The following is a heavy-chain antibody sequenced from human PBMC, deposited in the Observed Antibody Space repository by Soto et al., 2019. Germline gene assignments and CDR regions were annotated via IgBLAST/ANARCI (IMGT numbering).Heavy chain of an antibody. CDR3: RTQWLD. CDR2: IKKKTDGGTA. V-gene: IGHV3-15*01. Sequence: ETQLVESGGGLVKPGGSLSLSCAASGFSFSNAWMSWVRQAPGKGLEWLGHIKKKTDGGTADYAAPVKGRFTISRDDSKNTLYLQMNSLRTEDTAVYYCRTQWLDWGQGTLVTVSS. D-gene: IGHD6-19*01. J-gene: IGHJ4*02. CDR1: GFSFSNAW.